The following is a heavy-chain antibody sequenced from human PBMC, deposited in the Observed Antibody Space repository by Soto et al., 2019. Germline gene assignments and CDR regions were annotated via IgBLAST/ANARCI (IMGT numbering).Heavy chain of an antibody. CDR1: GGTFSSYA. CDR2: IIPIFGTA. V-gene: IGHV1-69*12. J-gene: IGHJ6*02. Sequence: QVQLVQSGAEVKKPGSSVKVSCKASGGTFSSYAISWVRQAPGQGLEWMGGIIPIFGTANYAQKFQGRVTITADESTSTAYMELSSLGSEDMAVYYCARDQGYGVNSLSFYYYYYGMDVWGQGTTVTVSS. CDR3: ARDQGYGVNSLSFYYYYYGMDV. D-gene: IGHD4-17*01.